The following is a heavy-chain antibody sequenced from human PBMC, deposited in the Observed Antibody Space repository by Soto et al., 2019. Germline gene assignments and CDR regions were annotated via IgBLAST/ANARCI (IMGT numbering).Heavy chain of an antibody. CDR2: IYYTGST. V-gene: IGHV4-39*02. CDR1: GGSISSSTYY. J-gene: IGHJ3*01. CDR3: ARPTAAPFAFEV. D-gene: IGHD6-13*01. Sequence: QLQLQESGPGLLKASETLSLTCTVSGGSISSSTYYWGWIRQPPGKGLEWIGSIYYTGSTFHNPSITSRVTMSGETSKTHIALQLSSLTAADTAVYYCARPTAAPFAFEVWGQGAMVTIFS.